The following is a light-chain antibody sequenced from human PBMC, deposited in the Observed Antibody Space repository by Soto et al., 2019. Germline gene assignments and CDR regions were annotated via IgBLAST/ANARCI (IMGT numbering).Light chain of an antibody. J-gene: IGLJ1*01. Sequence: QSALTQPASASGSPGQSITISCTGTSSDVGGYNYVSWYQQHPGKAPKLMIYEVSERPSGVSNRFSGSKSGNTASLTISGLQAEDEADYYCSSYTRSSIDYVFGTGTKVTVL. V-gene: IGLV2-14*01. CDR3: SSYTRSSIDYV. CDR1: SSDVGGYNY. CDR2: EVS.